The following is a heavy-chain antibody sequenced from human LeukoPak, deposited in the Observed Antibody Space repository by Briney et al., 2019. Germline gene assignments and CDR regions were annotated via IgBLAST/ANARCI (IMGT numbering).Heavy chain of an antibody. CDR3: ARGWAYGSGSPSAAHYFDY. Sequence: PSETLFLTCAVYGGSFSGYYWSWIRQPPGKGLEWIGEINHSGSTNYNPSLKSRVTISVDTSKNQFSLKLSSVTAADTAVYYCARGWAYGSGSPSAAHYFDYWGQGTLVTVSS. V-gene: IGHV4-34*01. D-gene: IGHD3-10*01. J-gene: IGHJ4*02. CDR1: GGSFSGYY. CDR2: INHSGST.